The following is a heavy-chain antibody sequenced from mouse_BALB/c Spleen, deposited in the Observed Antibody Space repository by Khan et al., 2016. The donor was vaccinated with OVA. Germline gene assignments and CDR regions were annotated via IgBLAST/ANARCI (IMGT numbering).Heavy chain of an antibody. CDR2: ISPGSGDT. J-gene: IGHJ3*01. V-gene: IGHV1-77*01. Sequence: QVQLKESGAELARPGASVKLSCKASGYTFTDYYINWVKQRTGQGLEWIGEISPGSGDTYYNERFKGKATLTADKSSRTAYMQLSSLTSEASAVYCCARRNYFGYTFAYWGQGTLVTVSA. D-gene: IGHD1-2*01. CDR1: GYTFTDYY. CDR3: ARRNYFGYTFAY.